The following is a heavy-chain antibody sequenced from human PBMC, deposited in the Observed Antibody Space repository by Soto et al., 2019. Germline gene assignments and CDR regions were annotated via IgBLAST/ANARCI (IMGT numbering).Heavy chain of an antibody. CDR1: GYTFTSYA. CDR3: ARDYDFWSGYYIPFDP. V-gene: IGHV1-3*01. J-gene: IGHJ5*02. D-gene: IGHD3-3*01. Sequence: ASVKVSCKASGYTFTSYAMHWVRQAPGQRLEWMGWINAGNGNTKYSQKFQGRVTITRDTSASTAYMELSSLRSEDTAVFYCARDYDFWSGYYIPFDPWGQGTLVTVSS. CDR2: INAGNGNT.